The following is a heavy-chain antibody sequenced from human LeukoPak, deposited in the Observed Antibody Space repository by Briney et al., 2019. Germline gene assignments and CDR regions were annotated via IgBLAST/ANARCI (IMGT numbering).Heavy chain of an antibody. CDR3: ARDLLAVAAMGVALDY. CDR1: GFTFSSYW. J-gene: IGHJ4*02. D-gene: IGHD6-19*01. Sequence: GGSLRLSCAASGFTFSSYWMSWVRQAPGKGLEWVANIKQDGSEKYYVDSVKGRFTISRDNAKNSLYLQMHSLRAEDTAVYYCARDLLAVAAMGVALDYWGQGTLVTVSS. V-gene: IGHV3-7*01. CDR2: IKQDGSEK.